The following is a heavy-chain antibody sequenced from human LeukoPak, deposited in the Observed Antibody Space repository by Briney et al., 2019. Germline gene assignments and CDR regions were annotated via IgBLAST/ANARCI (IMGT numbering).Heavy chain of an antibody. CDR3: ARIRCGRGQARCYNH. V-gene: IGHV4-34*01. D-gene: IGHD2-21*01. J-gene: IGHJ5*02. Sequence: PSETLSLTCAVSGVSVSDYYWSWIRQSPEKGLEWIGEVSPGGYTTYNPSLWSRVIISEDTSENQLSLNVTSVTAADTALYYCARIRCGRGQARCYNHWAQGSLVTVSS. CDR2: VSPGGYT. CDR1: GVSVSDYY.